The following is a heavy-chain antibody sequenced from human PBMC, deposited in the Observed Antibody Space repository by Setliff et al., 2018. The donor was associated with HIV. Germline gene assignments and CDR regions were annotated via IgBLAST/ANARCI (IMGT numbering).Heavy chain of an antibody. D-gene: IGHD2-2*01. V-gene: IGHV2-5*02. J-gene: IGHJ4*02. CDR3: AHSLYCSSSNCSGLLFDY. Sequence: SGPTLVNPTQTLTLTCAFSGFSLTTSAVGVGWIRQPPGKALEWLALIYWDDDKRYRSSLKSRLTVTKDTSKNQVVLTMTNMDPVDTATYYCAHSLYCSSSNCSGLLFDYWGQGTLVTVSS. CDR1: GFSLTTSAVG. CDR2: IYWDDDK.